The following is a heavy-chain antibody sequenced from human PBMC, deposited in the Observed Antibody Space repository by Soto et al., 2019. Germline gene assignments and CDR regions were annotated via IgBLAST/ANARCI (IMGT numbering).Heavy chain of an antibody. CDR1: GGTFSSYA. D-gene: IGHD3-10*01. Sequence: QVQLVQSGAEVKKPGSSVKVSCKASGGTFSSYAISWVRQAPGQGLEGMGGIIPIFGTATYAQKVQGRVTITADESASTAYMELRSLRSEDTAVYYCARVQGDSTGSYWYFDLWGRGTLVTVSS. CDR3: ARVQGDSTGSYWYFDL. J-gene: IGHJ2*01. CDR2: IIPIFGTA. V-gene: IGHV1-69*01.